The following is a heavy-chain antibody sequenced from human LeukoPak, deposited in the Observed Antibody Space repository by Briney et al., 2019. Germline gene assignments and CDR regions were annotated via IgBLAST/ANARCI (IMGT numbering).Heavy chain of an antibody. CDR2: IIPIFGTA. J-gene: IGHJ6*02. CDR3: ASQSARHYYYYGMDV. V-gene: IGHV1-69*13. Sequence: GASVKVSCKASGGTFSSYAISWVRQAPGQGLEWMGGIIPIFGTANYAQKFQGRVTITADESTSTAYMELRSLRSDDTAVYYCASQSARHYYYYGMDVWGQGTTVTVSS. D-gene: IGHD6-6*01. CDR1: GGTFSSYA.